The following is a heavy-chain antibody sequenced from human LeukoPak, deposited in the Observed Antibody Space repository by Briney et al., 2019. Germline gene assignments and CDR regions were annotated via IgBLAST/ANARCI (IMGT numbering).Heavy chain of an antibody. CDR3: TTDESNSYDLGNYDY. J-gene: IGHJ4*02. CDR1: GFTFSNAW. CDR2: IKSKTDGGTT. V-gene: IGHV3-15*01. Sequence: PGGSLRLSCAASGFTFSNAWMSWVRQAPGKGLEWVGRIKSKTDGGTTDYAAPVKGRFTISRDDSKNTLYLQMNSLKTEDTAVYYCTTDESNSYDLGNYDYWGQGTLVTVSS. D-gene: IGHD5-18*01.